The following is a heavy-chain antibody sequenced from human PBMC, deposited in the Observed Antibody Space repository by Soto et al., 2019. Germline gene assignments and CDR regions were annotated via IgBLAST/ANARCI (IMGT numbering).Heavy chain of an antibody. J-gene: IGHJ3*02. Sequence: ASVKVSCKASGYTFTTYGVYWLRQAPGQGPEWMGRINAYNGNTMYAQNLQGRVTMTTDTSTSTAYMELSSLRSEDTAVYYCARRGDYDSSGYYGGDDAFDIWGQGTMVTVSS. CDR2: INAYNGNT. CDR1: GYTFTTYG. V-gene: IGHV1-18*01. CDR3: ARRGDYDSSGYYGGDDAFDI. D-gene: IGHD3-22*01.